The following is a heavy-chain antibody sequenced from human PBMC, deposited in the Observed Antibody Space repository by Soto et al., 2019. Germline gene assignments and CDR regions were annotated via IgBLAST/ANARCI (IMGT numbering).Heavy chain of an antibody. Sequence: SETLSLTCTVSGGSISSGDYYWSWIRQPPGKGLEWIGYIYYSGSTYYNPSLKSRVTISVGTSKNQFSLKLSSVTAADTAVYYCARVYYYDGRRFDPWGQGTLVTVSS. J-gene: IGHJ5*02. CDR1: GGSISSGDYY. CDR2: IYYSGST. V-gene: IGHV4-30-4*01. D-gene: IGHD3-22*01. CDR3: ARVYYYDGRRFDP.